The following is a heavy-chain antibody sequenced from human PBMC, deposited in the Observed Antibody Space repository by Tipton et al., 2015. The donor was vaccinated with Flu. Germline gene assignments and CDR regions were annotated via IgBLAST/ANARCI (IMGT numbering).Heavy chain of an antibody. J-gene: IGHJ4*02. V-gene: IGHV3-23*01. CDR1: GFTFSRYG. CDR2: FSVSGYTT. D-gene: IGHD6-19*01. CDR3: AKVIPELVAGLDY. Sequence: SLRLSCVVSGFTFSRYGMSWVRQAPGKGPEWVAAFSVSGYTTYFADSVKGRFTISRDNFKNTLYLQMSSLRAEDTAVYYCAKVIPELVAGLDYWGQGTLVTVSS.